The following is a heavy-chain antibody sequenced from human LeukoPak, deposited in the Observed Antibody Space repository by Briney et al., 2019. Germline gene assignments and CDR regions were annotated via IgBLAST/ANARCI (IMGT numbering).Heavy chain of an antibody. V-gene: IGHV3-49*04. Sequence: GGSLRLSCAASGFTFDDYAMTWVRQAPGKGLEWVGFIRSKIYGGTPEYAASVRGRFTISRDDSKGVAYLQMNSLKTEDTAVYYCTRDQTPYYWGQGTLVTVSS. CDR3: TRDQTPYY. CDR2: IRSKIYGGTP. CDR1: GFTFDDYA. J-gene: IGHJ4*02.